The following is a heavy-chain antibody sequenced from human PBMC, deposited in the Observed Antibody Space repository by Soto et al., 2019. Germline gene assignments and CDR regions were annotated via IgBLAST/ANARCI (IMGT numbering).Heavy chain of an antibody. D-gene: IGHD3-10*01. CDR1: GFTFSSYS. Sequence: PGGSLRLSCAASGFTFSSYSMNWVRQAPGKGLEWVSTISGSTVNTYYADSVKGRFTISRDNSKNTLYLQMNSLRAEDTAVYYCAKDLGELLFDYFDYWGQGTLVTVSS. V-gene: IGHV3-23*01. CDR2: ISGSTVNT. CDR3: AKDLGELLFDYFDY. J-gene: IGHJ4*02.